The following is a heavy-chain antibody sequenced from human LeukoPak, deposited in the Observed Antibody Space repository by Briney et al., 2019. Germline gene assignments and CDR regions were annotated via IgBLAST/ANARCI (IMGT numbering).Heavy chain of an antibody. Sequence: SGGSLRLSCAASGFTFSSYAMSWVRQAPGKGLEWVSTINDSGGSTYYADSVKGRFTISRDNSKNTLYLQMSSLRADDTAVYYCAKSTSYYFDSGSYSYGFDYWGQGTLVTVSS. CDR1: GFTFSSYA. CDR3: AKSTSYYFDSGSYSYGFDY. CDR2: INDSGGST. V-gene: IGHV3-23*01. D-gene: IGHD3-10*01. J-gene: IGHJ4*02.